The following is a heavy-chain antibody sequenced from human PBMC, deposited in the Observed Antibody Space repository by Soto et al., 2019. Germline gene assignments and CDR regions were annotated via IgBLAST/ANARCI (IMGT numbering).Heavy chain of an antibody. Sequence: PSETLSLTCTVSGGSINTKDYYWGWIRQPPGKGLERIASGYYLEGYNGYTHYNKSLKSRVTLSFDTSRNQLSLRLTSVTAADRGVYYCVRNSPSIWGDSTRSDSWGQGTLVTVSS. J-gene: IGHJ5*01. V-gene: IGHV4-39*01. CDR1: GGSINTKDYY. D-gene: IGHD2-21*01. CDR3: VRNSPSIWGDSTRSDS. CDR2: GYYLEGYNGYT.